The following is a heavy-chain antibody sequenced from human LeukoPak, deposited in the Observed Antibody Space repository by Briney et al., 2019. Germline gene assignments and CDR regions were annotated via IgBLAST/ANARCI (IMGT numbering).Heavy chain of an antibody. V-gene: IGHV3-74*01. D-gene: IGHD1-26*01. CDR1: GFTFSSYW. J-gene: IGHJ4*02. CDR2: INSDGSST. Sequence: GGSLRLSCAASGFTFSSYWMHWVRQAPGKGLVWVSRINSDGSSTSYADSVKGRFTISRDNAKNTLYLQTNSLRAEDTAVYYCARVMKRGSYYVFWGQGTLVTVSS. CDR3: ARVMKRGSYYVF.